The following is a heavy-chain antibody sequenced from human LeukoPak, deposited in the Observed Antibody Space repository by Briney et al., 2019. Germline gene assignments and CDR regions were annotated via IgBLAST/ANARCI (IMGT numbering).Heavy chain of an antibody. Sequence: SGTLSLTCAVSGGPISSSNWWSWVRQPPGKGLEWVGEIYHSGSTNYNPSLKSRVTISVDTSKNQFSLKLSSVTAADTAVYYCARQLRGWNDDSWGQGTLVTVSS. CDR1: GGPISSSNW. J-gene: IGHJ4*02. CDR3: ARQLRGWNDDS. CDR2: IYHSGST. V-gene: IGHV4-4*02. D-gene: IGHD1-1*01.